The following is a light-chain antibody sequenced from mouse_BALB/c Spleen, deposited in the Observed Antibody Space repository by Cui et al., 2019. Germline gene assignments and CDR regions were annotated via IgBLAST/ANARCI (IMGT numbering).Light chain of an antibody. Sequence: QIVLTQSSAIMSASPGEKVTLTCSASSSVSSSYLYWYQQKPGSSPKLWIYSTSNLASGVPARFSGSGSGTSYSLTISSMEAEDAASYFCHQWSSYPWTFGGGTKLEIK. CDR3: HQWSSYPWT. V-gene: IGKV4-79*01. CDR2: STS. J-gene: IGKJ1*01. CDR1: SSVSSSY.